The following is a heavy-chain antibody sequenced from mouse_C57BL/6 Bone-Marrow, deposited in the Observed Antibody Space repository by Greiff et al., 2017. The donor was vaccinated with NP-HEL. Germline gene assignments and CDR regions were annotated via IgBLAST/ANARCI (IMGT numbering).Heavy chain of an antibody. CDR3: ARRDYFDFGD. J-gene: IGHJ2*01. Sequence: VQLQQSGPELVKPGASVKISCKASGYAFSSSWMNWVKQRPGKGLEWIGRIYPGDGDTNYNGKFKGKATLTADKSSSTAYMQLSSLTSEDSAVYFCARRDYFDFGDWGQGTTVTVAS. V-gene: IGHV1-82*01. D-gene: IGHD1-1*02. CDR2: IYPGDGDT. CDR1: GYAFSSSW.